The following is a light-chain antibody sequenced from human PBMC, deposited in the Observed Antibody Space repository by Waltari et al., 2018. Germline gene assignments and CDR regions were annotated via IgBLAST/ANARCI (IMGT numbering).Light chain of an antibody. Sequence: EIVLTQSPGPLSLSPGETATLSCRASQGIGQYFAWYQQRPGQALRLLLYHTSSRATGIPDSVSGSGYGTAVSLTNSRLAPEDGAVYYWQKYDGFPATVSVGTTVEIK. J-gene: IGKJ4*02. CDR3: QKYDGFPAT. CDR2: HTS. V-gene: IGKV3-20*01. CDR1: QGIGQY.